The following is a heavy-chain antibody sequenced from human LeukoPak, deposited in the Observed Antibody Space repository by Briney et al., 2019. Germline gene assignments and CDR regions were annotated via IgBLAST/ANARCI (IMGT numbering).Heavy chain of an antibody. CDR1: GGTFSSYA. J-gene: IGHJ1*01. V-gene: IGHV1-69*05. CDR3: ATTSGYDSHFQH. D-gene: IGHD5-12*01. CDR2: IIPIFGTA. Sequence: ASVKVSXKASGGTFSSYAISWVRQAPGQGLEWMGRIIPIFGTANYAQKFQGRVTITTDESTSTAYMELSSLRSEDTAVYYCATTSGYDSHFQHWGQGTLVTVSS.